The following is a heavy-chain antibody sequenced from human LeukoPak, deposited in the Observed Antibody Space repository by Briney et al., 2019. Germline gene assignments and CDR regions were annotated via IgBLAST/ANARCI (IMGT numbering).Heavy chain of an antibody. CDR2: INHSGST. V-gene: IGHV4-34*01. Sequence: SETLSLTCAVYGGSFSGYYWSWIRQPPGKGLEWIGEINHSGSTNYNPSLKSRVTISVDTSKNQFSLKLSSVTTADTAVYYCASARRRSSIAAAGPPGGWFDPWGQGTLVTVSS. CDR1: GGSFSGYY. J-gene: IGHJ5*02. CDR3: ASARRRSSIAAAGPPGGWFDP. D-gene: IGHD6-13*01.